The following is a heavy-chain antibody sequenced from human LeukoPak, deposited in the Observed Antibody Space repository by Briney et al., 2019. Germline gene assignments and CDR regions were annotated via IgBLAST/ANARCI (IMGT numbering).Heavy chain of an antibody. CDR3: ARHEWGQYYYYYYMDV. V-gene: IGHV4-34*01. J-gene: IGHJ6*03. CDR2: INHSGST. Sequence: PSEILSLTCTVSGGSISSYYWSWIRQPPGKGLEWIGEINHSGSTNYNPSLKSRVTISVDTSKNQFSLKLSSVTAADTAVYCCARHEWGQYYYYYYMDVWGKGTTVTISS. CDR1: GGSISSYY. D-gene: IGHD1-26*01.